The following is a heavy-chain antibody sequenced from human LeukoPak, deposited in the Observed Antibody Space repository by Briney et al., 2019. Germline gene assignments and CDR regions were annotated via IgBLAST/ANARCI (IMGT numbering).Heavy chain of an antibody. Sequence: ASVKVSCKASGYTFTGYYMHWVRQAPGQGLEWMGWINPNSGGTNYAQKFQGRVTMTRDTSISTAYMELSRLRSDDTAVYYCARTPHPAAGTLVWGQGTMVTVSS. CDR1: GYTFTGYY. CDR2: INPNSGGT. CDR3: ARTPHPAAGTLV. J-gene: IGHJ4*02. V-gene: IGHV1-2*02. D-gene: IGHD6-13*01.